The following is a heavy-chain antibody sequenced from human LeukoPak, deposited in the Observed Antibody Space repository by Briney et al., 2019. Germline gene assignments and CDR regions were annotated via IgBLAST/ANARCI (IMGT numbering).Heavy chain of an antibody. CDR3: ARGRRYCSSTSCSTPVFDY. Sequence: SKTLSLTCTVSGYSISSGYYWGWIRQPPGKGLEWIGSIYHGGNTYYNPSLKSRVTISVDTSKNQFSLKLSSVTAADTAVYYCARGRRYCSSTSCSTPVFDYWGQGTLVTVSS. D-gene: IGHD2-2*01. CDR2: IYHGGNT. CDR1: GYSISSGYY. V-gene: IGHV4-38-2*02. J-gene: IGHJ4*02.